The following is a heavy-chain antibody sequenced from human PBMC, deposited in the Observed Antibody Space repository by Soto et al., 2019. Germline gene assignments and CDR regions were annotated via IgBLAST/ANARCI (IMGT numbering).Heavy chain of an antibody. CDR1: GYSFTSHY. D-gene: IGHD3-22*01. J-gene: IGHJ5*02. CDR3: AGDPDSHYNDSHASSYP. V-gene: IGHV1-46*01. Sequence: ASVKVSCKAIGYSFTSHYMHWVRQAPGQGLEWMGTIYPGGVNIGYAQKFKGRVTMTKDTSTSTVYMELNSLTSEDTAVYYCAGDPDSHYNDSHASSYPWGQGTLVTVSS. CDR2: IYPGGVNI.